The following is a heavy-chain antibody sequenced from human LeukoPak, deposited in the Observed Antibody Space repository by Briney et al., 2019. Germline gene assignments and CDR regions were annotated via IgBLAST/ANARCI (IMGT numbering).Heavy chain of an antibody. D-gene: IGHD7-27*01. V-gene: IGHV4-34*01. Sequence: PSETLSLTCAVYGGSFSGYYWSWIRQPPGKGLEWIGEINHSGSTYYNPSLKSRVTISVDTSKNQFSLKLSSVTAADTAVYYCASPTNGDYFDYWGQGTLVTVSS. CDR1: GGSFSGYY. J-gene: IGHJ4*02. CDR2: INHSGST. CDR3: ASPTNGDYFDY.